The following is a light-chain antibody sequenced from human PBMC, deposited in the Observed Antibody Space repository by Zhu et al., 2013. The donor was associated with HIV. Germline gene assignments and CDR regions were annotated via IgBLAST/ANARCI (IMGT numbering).Light chain of an antibody. CDR2: WAS. J-gene: IGKJ4*01. CDR1: QSVFYSFDNKDS. CDR3: QQYFSNPPT. Sequence: DIVMTQSPDSLAVSLGERATIKCLSSQSVFYSFDNKDSLAWYQQKPGQPPKLLISWASTRESGVPARFIGSGSGTDFTLTITSLQAEDVAVYYCQQYFSNPPTFGGGTKVQIK. V-gene: IGKV4-1*01.